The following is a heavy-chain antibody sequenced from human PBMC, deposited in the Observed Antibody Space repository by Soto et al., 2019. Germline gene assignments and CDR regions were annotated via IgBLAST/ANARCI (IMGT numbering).Heavy chain of an antibody. V-gene: IGHV4-39*01. J-gene: IGHJ6*03. Sequence: SETLSLTCTVSGGSISSSSYYWGWIRQPPGKGLEWIGSIYYSGSTYYNPSLKSRVTISVDTSKNQFSLKLSSVTAADTAVYYCASSPVTTVTVYYYYYYMDVWGKGTTVTVSS. D-gene: IGHD4-17*01. CDR1: GGSISSSSYY. CDR3: ASSPVTTVTVYYYYYYMDV. CDR2: IYYSGST.